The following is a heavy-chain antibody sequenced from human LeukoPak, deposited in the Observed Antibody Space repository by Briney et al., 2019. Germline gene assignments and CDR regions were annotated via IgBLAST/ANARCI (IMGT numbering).Heavy chain of an antibody. J-gene: IGHJ4*02. CDR1: GFTFSSYS. Sequence: GGSLRLSCAASGFTFSSYSMNWVRQAPGKGLEWISYISSGGSPTYYADSVKGRFVISRDSAKNSLYLRMNSLRAEDTAVYYCASSTPGGYDFKWGQGTLVTVSS. CDR3: ASSTPGGYDFK. V-gene: IGHV3-48*01. D-gene: IGHD5-12*01. CDR2: ISSGGSPT.